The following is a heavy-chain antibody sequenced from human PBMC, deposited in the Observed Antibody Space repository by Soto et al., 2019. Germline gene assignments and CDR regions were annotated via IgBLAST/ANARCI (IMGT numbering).Heavy chain of an antibody. CDR1: GYTFTSYA. CDR2: INAGNGNT. D-gene: IGHD6-19*01. J-gene: IGHJ4*02. V-gene: IGHV1-3*01. Sequence: ASVKVSCKASGYTFTSYAMHWVRQAPGQRLEWMGWINAGNGNTEYAQKLQGRVTMTTDTSTSTAYMELRSLRSDDTAVYYCARVRGPKAVAGHYFDYWGQGTLVTVSS. CDR3: ARVRGPKAVAGHYFDY.